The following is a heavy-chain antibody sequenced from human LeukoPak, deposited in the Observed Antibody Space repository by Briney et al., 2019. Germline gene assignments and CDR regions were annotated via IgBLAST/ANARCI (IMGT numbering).Heavy chain of an antibody. CDR2: ISGYDGDT. D-gene: IGHD4-23*01. CDR1: GYTFTNYG. CDR3: ARAHTSYGGNSDY. Sequence: ASVKVSCKASGYTFTNYGINWVRQAPGQGLEWMGWISGYDGDTNYAQNFQGRVTMTTDTSTSTAYMDLRSLRSDDTAVYYCARAHTSYGGNSDYWGQGTLVTVSS. V-gene: IGHV1-18*01. J-gene: IGHJ4*02.